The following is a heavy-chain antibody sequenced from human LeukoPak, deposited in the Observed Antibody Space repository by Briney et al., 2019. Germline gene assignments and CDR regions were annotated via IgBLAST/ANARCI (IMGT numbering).Heavy chain of an antibody. CDR1: GFTFSSYW. D-gene: IGHD6-13*01. CDR2: IKQDGSEK. CDR3: ARAGMSSSWPYSYYYGMDV. J-gene: IGHJ6*02. V-gene: IGHV3-7*01. Sequence: GGSLRLSCAASGFTFSSYWMSWVRQAPGKGLEWVANIKQDGSEKYYVDSVKGRFTISRDNAKNSLYLQMNSLRAEDTAVYYCARAGMSSSWPYSYYYGMDVWGQGTTVTVSS.